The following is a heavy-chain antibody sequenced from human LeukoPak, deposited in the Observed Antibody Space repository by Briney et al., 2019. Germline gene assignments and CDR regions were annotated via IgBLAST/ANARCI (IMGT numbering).Heavy chain of an antibody. V-gene: IGHV4-34*01. J-gene: IGHJ4*02. CDR1: GGSLSGYY. CDR2: INHSGST. D-gene: IGHD5/OR15-5a*01. CDR3: ASGRLSYSDY. Sequence: SETLSLTCAVYGGSLSGYYWSWIRQPPGKGLEWIGEINHSGSTNYNPSLKSRVTISVDTSKNQFSLKLSSVTAADTAVYYCASGRLSYSDYWGQGTLVTVSS.